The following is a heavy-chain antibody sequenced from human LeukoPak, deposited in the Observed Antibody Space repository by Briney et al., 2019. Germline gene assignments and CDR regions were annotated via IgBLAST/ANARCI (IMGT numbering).Heavy chain of an antibody. CDR2: IYYSGST. CDR3: ARLTSPWYFDL. J-gene: IGHJ2*01. CDR1: GGSISSSSYY. D-gene: IGHD3-16*01. V-gene: IGHV4-39*01. Sequence: SETLSLTCTVSGGSISSSSYYWGWIRQPPGKGLEWIGSIYYSGSTYYNPSLKSRVTISVDTSKNQFSLKLSSVTAADTAVYYCARLTSPWYFDLWGRGTLVTVSS.